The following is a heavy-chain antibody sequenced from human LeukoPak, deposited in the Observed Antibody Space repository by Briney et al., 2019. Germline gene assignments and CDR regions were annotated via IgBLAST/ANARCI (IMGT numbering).Heavy chain of an antibody. CDR3: ARGSSFHNY. Sequence: GGSLSLSCAASGFTFSSYRMNWVGQAPGKGLEWVSSISSSSSYIYYADSVKGRFTISRNNANNSLYQQMNSLRAEDTALYYCARGSSFHNYWGQGTLVTVSS. J-gene: IGHJ4*02. CDR1: GFTFSSYR. V-gene: IGHV3-21*04. CDR2: ISSSSSYI. D-gene: IGHD6-6*01.